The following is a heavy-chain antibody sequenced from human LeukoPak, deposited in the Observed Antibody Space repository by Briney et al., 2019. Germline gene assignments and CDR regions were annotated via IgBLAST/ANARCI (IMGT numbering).Heavy chain of an antibody. Sequence: ASVKVSCKASGYTFISFDIIWVRQATGQGLEWMGWMNPNSADRGYAQKFRGRVTMTRSTPISTAYMELSSLRSEDSAVYYCVRGAGGSGYYYLLTWGQGTLVTVSS. CDR3: VRGAGGSGYYYLLT. V-gene: IGHV1-8*02. CDR2: MNPNSADR. CDR1: GYTFISFD. J-gene: IGHJ4*02. D-gene: IGHD3-10*01.